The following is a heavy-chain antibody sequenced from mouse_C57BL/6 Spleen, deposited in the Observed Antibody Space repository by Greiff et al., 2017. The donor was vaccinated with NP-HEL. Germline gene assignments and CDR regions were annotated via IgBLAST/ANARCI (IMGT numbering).Heavy chain of an antibody. J-gene: IGHJ4*01. D-gene: IGHD2-3*01. CDR3: ARARDDGYYVTSAMDY. Sequence: QVQLQQPGAELVRPGSSVKLSCKASGYTFTSYWMHWVKQRPIQGLEWIGNIDPSDSETHYNQKFKDKATLTVDKSSSTAYMQLSSLTSEDSAVYYCARARDDGYYVTSAMDYWGQGTSDTVSS. CDR2: IDPSDSET. V-gene: IGHV1-52*01. CDR1: GYTFTSYW.